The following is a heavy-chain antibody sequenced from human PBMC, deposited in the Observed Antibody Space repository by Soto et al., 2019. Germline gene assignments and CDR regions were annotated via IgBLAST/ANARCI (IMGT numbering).Heavy chain of an antibody. Sequence: PGGSLRLSCAASGFTFSSYAMSWVRQAPGKGLEWVSAISGSGGSTYYADSVKGRFTISRDNSKNTLYLQMNSLRAEDTAVYYCAKPASPRAYSSSWYVYWGQGTLVTVSS. CDR1: GFTFSSYA. J-gene: IGHJ4*02. D-gene: IGHD6-13*01. CDR2: ISGSGGST. CDR3: AKPASPRAYSSSWYVY. V-gene: IGHV3-23*01.